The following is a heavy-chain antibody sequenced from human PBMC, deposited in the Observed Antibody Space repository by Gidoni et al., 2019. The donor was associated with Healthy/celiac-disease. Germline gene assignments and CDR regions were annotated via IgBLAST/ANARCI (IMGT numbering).Heavy chain of an antibody. CDR2: FDPEDGET. Sequence: QVQLVQSGAEVKKTGASVKVTCKVSGYPLTEFSMHWVRQAPGKGLEWMGGFDPEDGETIYAQKFQGRVTMTEDTSTDTAYMELSSLRSEDTAVYYCATGVCGGDCYPNWGQGTLVTVSS. D-gene: IGHD2-21*02. CDR3: ATGVCGGDCYPN. J-gene: IGHJ4*02. V-gene: IGHV1-24*01. CDR1: GYPLTEFS.